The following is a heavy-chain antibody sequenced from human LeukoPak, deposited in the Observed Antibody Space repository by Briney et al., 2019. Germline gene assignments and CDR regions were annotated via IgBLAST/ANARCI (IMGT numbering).Heavy chain of an antibody. Sequence: VTVSCKASGYTFNDYYIHWVQQAPGKGLEWMGRVDLEDGDRIYADKFQGRVTITADTSTDTAFMDLSSLTSFDTAVYYCARGSRSFDWLRSYFDFWGQGTLVSVSP. CDR3: ARGSRSFDWLRSYFDF. J-gene: IGHJ4*02. V-gene: IGHV1-69-2*01. CDR2: VDLEDGDR. CDR1: GYTFNDYY. D-gene: IGHD3-9*01.